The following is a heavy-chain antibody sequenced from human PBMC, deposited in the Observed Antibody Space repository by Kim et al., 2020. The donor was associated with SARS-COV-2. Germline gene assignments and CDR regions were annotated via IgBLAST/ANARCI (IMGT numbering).Heavy chain of an antibody. Sequence: GGSLRLSCAASGFTFSSYDMHWVRQATGKGLEWVSAIGTAGDTYYPGSVKGRFTISRENGKNSLYLQMNSLRAGDTAVYYCARVAHDSSGYYLYWYFDLWGRGTLVTVSS. V-gene: IGHV3-13*01. CDR2: IGTAGDT. CDR1: GFTFSSYD. J-gene: IGHJ2*01. D-gene: IGHD3-22*01. CDR3: ARVAHDSSGYYLYWYFDL.